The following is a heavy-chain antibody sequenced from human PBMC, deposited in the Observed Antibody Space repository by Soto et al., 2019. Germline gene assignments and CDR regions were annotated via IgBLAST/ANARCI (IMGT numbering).Heavy chain of an antibody. J-gene: IGHJ4*02. CDR1: GFTVSNYW. CDR2: IKPDGSEK. V-gene: IGHV3-7*03. Sequence: GGSLRLSCAASGFTVSNYWMTWVRQAPGKGLEWVANIKPDGSEKNYADSVKGRFTISKDNANNSLYLQMNSLRAEDTAVYYCARNLDYWGQGTLVTVSS. CDR3: ARNLDY.